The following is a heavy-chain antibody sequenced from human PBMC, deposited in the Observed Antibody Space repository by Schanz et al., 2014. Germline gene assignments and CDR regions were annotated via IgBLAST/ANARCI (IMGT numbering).Heavy chain of an antibody. V-gene: IGHV3-21*02. J-gene: IGHJ5*02. CDR1: GFTVSKNY. CDR3: ASDYNYFETEAP. CDR2: ISSSGSSI. D-gene: IGHD3-16*01. Sequence: EVQLVESGGGLVQPGGSLRLSCAASGFTVSKNYMSWVRQAPGKGLEWVSSISSSGSSIYYADSVKGRFTISRDNANNALFLRMNSLRAEDTAVYYCASDYNYFETEAPWGQGTLVTVSS.